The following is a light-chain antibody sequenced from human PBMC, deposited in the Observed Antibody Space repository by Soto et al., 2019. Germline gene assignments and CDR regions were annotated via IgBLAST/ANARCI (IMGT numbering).Light chain of an antibody. CDR1: RAKIGSTN. Sequence: QSVLTQPPSVSLTPGQRVTISCSGSRAKIGSTNLYWFKQLSGTAPNLLIYRNTQRPTGVPDRLCGCTSCTSASLAISGLRSEEEADYYCATWDDSLNTYVFGSGTKVTV. CDR3: ATWDDSLNTYV. V-gene: IGLV1-47*01. CDR2: RNT. J-gene: IGLJ1*01.